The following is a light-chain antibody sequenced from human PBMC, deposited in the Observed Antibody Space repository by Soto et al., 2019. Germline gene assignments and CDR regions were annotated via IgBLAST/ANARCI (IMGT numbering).Light chain of an antibody. V-gene: IGKV1-5*03. Sequence: DIQMTQSPSTLSASVGDRVTITCRASQSISSWLAWYQQKPGKAPQLLIYKASNLESGVPSRFSGSGSGTEFTLTINSMQPDDFATYYFQQYDSYPLTFGGGTKVEIK. CDR1: QSISSW. CDR3: QQYDSYPLT. J-gene: IGKJ4*01. CDR2: KAS.